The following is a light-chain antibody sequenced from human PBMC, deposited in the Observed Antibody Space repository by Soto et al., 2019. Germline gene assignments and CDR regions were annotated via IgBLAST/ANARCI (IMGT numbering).Light chain of an antibody. CDR3: QQRSNWPFT. CDR2: DAS. J-gene: IGKJ4*01. V-gene: IGKV3-11*01. Sequence: EIVLTQSPATLSLSPGERATLSCRASQSVSSYLAWYQQKTGQAPRLLIYDASNRATGIPARFSGSGSGTDFTLTISSLEPEDFAVYYCQQRSNWPFTFGGGTKVDIK. CDR1: QSVSSY.